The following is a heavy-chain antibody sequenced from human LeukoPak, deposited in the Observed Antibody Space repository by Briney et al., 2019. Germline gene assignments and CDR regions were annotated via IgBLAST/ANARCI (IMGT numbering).Heavy chain of an antibody. CDR2: IIPVFATP. CDR1: GVTFSSYA. Sequence: SVTVSCKASGVTFSSYAVNWVRQAPGQGLEWMGAIIPVFATPIYAQKFQGRITITKEESTSTAYMEVSGLRSEDTAVYYCARGYSASSPLDFWGQGTLVTVSS. V-gene: IGHV1-69*05. CDR3: ARGYSASSPLDF. J-gene: IGHJ4*02. D-gene: IGHD6-6*01.